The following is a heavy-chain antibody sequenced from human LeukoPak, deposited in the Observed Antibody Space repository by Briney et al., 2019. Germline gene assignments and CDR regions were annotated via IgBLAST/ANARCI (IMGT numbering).Heavy chain of an antibody. D-gene: IGHD3-10*01. CDR2: IQSKTDGGTT. CDR1: GFTFSNTW. J-gene: IGHJ4*02. V-gene: IGHV3-15*01. CDR3: ATLTVRGVINI. Sequence: GGSLRLSCAASGFTFSNTWMNWVRQAPGKGLEWVGRIQSKTDGGTTEYAAPVKGRFTISRDDSKNTLYLQMNSLKTEDTAVYYRATLTVRGVINIWGQGTLVTVSS.